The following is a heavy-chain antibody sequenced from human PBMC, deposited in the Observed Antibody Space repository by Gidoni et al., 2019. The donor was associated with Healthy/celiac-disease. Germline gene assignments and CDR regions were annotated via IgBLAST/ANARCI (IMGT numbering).Heavy chain of an antibody. V-gene: IGHV4-59*01. CDR3: ARGSPVYDY. CDR2: IYYSGST. Sequence: QVQLQESGPGLVKPSETLSLTCTVSGGSISSYYWSWIRQPPGKGLEWIGYIYYSGSTNYNPSLKSRVTISVDTSKNQFSLKLSSVTAADTAVYYCARGSPVYDYWGQGTLVTVSS. D-gene: IGHD6-13*01. CDR1: GGSISSYY. J-gene: IGHJ4*02.